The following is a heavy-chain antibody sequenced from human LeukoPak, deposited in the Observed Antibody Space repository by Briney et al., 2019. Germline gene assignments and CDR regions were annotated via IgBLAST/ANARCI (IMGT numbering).Heavy chain of an antibody. V-gene: IGHV3-30-3*01. CDR3: VRGVGRYDTIGYFDY. Sequence: PGGSLRLSCLASGFTFRICAMHCVRPARGKGVVGGATLSYDGINKHYTESVKGRFTISRDNSKDTLYLQMSSLRAEDTGVYYCVRGVGRYDTIGYFDYWGQGTLVAVSS. CDR2: LSYDGINK. D-gene: IGHD3-22*01. CDR1: GFTFRICA. J-gene: IGHJ4*02.